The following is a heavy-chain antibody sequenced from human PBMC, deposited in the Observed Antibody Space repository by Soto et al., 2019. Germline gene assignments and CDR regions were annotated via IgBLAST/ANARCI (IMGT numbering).Heavy chain of an antibody. V-gene: IGHV4-31*03. D-gene: IGHD4-17*01. CDR2: IYYSGST. J-gene: IGHJ6*02. CDR3: ARLTTVTTATSYYYGMDV. CDR1: GGSISSGGYY. Sequence: PSETLSLTCTVSGGSISSGGYYWSWIRQHPGKGLEWIGYIYYSGSTYYNPSLKSRVTISVDTSKNQFSLKLSSVTAADTAVYYCARLTTVTTATSYYYGMDVWGQGTTVTVSS.